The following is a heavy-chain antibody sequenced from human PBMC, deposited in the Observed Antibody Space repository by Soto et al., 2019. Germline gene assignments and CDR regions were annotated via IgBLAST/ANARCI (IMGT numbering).Heavy chain of an antibody. J-gene: IGHJ1*01. V-gene: IGHV6-1*01. CDR2: TYYRSKWYN. CDR3: ARGSSSSFPYHATAEYFQH. D-gene: IGHD6-6*01. Sequence: SQTLSLTCAISGDSVSSNSAAWNWIRQSPSRGLEWLGRTYYRSKWYNDYAVSVKSRITINPDTSKNQFSLQLNSVTPEDTAVYYCARGSSSSFPYHATAEYFQHWGQGTLVTVSS. CDR1: GDSVSSNSAA.